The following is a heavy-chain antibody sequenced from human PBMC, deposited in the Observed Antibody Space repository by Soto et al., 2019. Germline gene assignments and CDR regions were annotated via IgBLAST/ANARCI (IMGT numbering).Heavy chain of an antibody. CDR2: ISSSSSYI. CDR3: ARYRRQKQPSPNAY. CDR1: GFTFSSYS. Sequence: PGGSLRLSCAASGFTFSSYSMNWVCQAPGKGLEWVSSISSSSSYIYYADSVKGRFTISRDNAKNSLYLQMNSLRAEDTAVYYCARYRRQKQPSPNAYRGQGTLVTVSS. V-gene: IGHV3-21*01. J-gene: IGHJ4*02. D-gene: IGHD6-13*01.